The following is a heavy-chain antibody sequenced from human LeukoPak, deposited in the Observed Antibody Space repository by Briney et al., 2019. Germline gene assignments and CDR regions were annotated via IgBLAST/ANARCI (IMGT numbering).Heavy chain of an antibody. CDR2: INHSGST. CDR1: SGSFSGYY. V-gene: IGHV4-34*01. D-gene: IGHD3-22*01. Sequence: SETLSLTCAVYSGSFSGYYWSWIRQPPGKGLEWIGEINHSGSTNYNPSLKSRVTISVDTSKNQFSLKLSSVTAADTAVYYCARGPASTYYYDSSGYYYAFDIWGQGTMVTVSS. J-gene: IGHJ3*02. CDR3: ARGPASTYYYDSSGYYYAFDI.